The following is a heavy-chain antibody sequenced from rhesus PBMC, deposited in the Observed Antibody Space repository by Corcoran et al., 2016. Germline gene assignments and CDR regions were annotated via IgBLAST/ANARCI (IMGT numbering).Heavy chain of an antibody. V-gene: IGHV4-106*01. D-gene: IGHD4-29*01. J-gene: IGHJ4*01. CDR1: GGAISDDDD. CDR2: IYGSGGGT. CDR3: AREEAALSY. Sequence: QVQLQESGPGRVKPSETLSLTCAGTGGAISDDDDWSGIRQPPGKGLEWIGYIYGSGGGTNYNPSLKNRVTISIDTSKNQFSLKLSSVTAADTAVYYCAREEAALSYWGQGVLVTVSS.